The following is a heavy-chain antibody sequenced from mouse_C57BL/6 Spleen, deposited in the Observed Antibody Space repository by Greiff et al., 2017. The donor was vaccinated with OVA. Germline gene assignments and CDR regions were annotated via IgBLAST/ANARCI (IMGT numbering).Heavy chain of an antibody. CDR1: GYPFTSYW. J-gene: IGHJ1*03. V-gene: IGHV1-52*01. CDR2: IAPSDSET. Sequence: QVQLQQSGAELVRPGSSVKLSCKASGYPFTSYWMHWVKQRPIQGLEWIGNIAPSDSETHYNQKFKDKATLPVDKSSSTAYMQLSSLTSEDSAVYYWARWRITTAYFDVWGTGTTVTVSS. CDR3: ARWRITTAYFDV. D-gene: IGHD2-4*01.